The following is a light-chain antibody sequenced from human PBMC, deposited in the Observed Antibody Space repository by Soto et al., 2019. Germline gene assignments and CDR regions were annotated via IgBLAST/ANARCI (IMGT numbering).Light chain of an antibody. J-gene: IGKJ3*01. Sequence: DIVMTQSPLSLPVTPGEPASISCKSSQSLLHSDGDNYLEWYVQKAGQSPQLLIYLVSHRASGVPDRLSDSGSGTDFTLKISKVEADDVGVYYCMQTLQTPYTFGPGTKVEIK. V-gene: IGKV2-28*01. CDR3: MQTLQTPYT. CDR2: LVS. CDR1: QSLLHSDGDNY.